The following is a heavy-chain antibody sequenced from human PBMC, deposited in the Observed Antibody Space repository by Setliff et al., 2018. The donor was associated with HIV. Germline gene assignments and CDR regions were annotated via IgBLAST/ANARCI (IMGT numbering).Heavy chain of an antibody. CDR2: IHYSGST. J-gene: IGHJ4*02. V-gene: IGHV4-39*07. Sequence: PSETLSLTCTVSGGSISSSSYYWGWIRQPPGKGLEWIGNIHYSGSTYYNPSLKSRVTISKDTSKNQFSLHLSSVTAADTAVYYCARDTYDSRGYFFGYWGQGTLVTV. D-gene: IGHD3-22*01. CDR1: GGSISSSSYY. CDR3: ARDTYDSRGYFFGY.